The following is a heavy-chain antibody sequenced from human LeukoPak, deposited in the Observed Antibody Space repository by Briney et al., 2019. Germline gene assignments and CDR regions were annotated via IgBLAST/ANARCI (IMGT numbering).Heavy chain of an antibody. CDR1: GFTFSSYG. CDR3: AKGSGYSYGYPNWFDP. J-gene: IGHJ5*02. D-gene: IGHD5-18*01. V-gene: IGHV3-30*18. CDR2: ISYDGSNK. Sequence: GGSLRLSCAASGFTFSSYGMHWVRQAPGKGLEWVAVISYDGSNKYYADSVKGRFTISRDNSKNTLYLQMDSLRAEDTAVYYCAKGSGYSYGYPNWFDPWGQGTLVTVSS.